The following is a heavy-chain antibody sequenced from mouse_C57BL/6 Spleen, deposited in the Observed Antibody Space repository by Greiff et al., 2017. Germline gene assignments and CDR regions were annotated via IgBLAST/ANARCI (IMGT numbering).Heavy chain of an antibody. CDR2: IDPSDSYT. Sequence: QVQLQQPGAELVKPGASVKLSCKASGYTFTSYWMQWVKQRPGQGLEWIGEIDPSDSYTNYNQKFKGKATLTVDTSSSTAYMQLSSLTSEDSAVYDCARGLRLRDYWGQGTTLTVAS. CDR3: ARGLRLRDY. CDR1: GYTFTSYW. D-gene: IGHD1-1*01. V-gene: IGHV1-50*01. J-gene: IGHJ2*01.